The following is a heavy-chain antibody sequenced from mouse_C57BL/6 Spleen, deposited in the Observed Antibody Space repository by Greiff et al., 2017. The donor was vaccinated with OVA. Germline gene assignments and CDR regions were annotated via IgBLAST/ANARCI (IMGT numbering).Heavy chain of an antibody. V-gene: IGHV1-15*01. CDR2: IDPETGGT. CDR1: GYTFTDYE. Sequence: QVQLKESGAELVRPGASVTLSCKASGYTFTDYEMHWVKQTPVHGLEWIGAIDPETGGTAYNQKFKGKAILTADKSSSTAYMELRSLTSEDSAVYYCTRWNYGSSYDRTLYYFDYWGQGTTLTVSS. J-gene: IGHJ2*01. D-gene: IGHD1-1*01. CDR3: TRWNYGSSYDRTLYYFDY.